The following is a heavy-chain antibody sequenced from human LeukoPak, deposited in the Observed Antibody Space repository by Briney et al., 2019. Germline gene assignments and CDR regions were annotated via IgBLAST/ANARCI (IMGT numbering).Heavy chain of an antibody. CDR2: INHSGST. CDR1: GGSFSGYY. J-gene: IGHJ4*02. Sequence: SETLSLTCAVYGGSFSGYYWSWVRQPPGKGLEWIGEINHSGSTNYNPSLKSRVTISVDTSKNQFSLKLSSVTAADTAVYYCASASSGQEGFDYWGQGTLVTVSS. CDR3: ASASSGQEGFDY. V-gene: IGHV4-34*01.